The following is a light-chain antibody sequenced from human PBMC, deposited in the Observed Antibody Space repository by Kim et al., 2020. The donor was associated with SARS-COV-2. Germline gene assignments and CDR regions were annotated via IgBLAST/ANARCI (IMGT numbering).Light chain of an antibody. Sequence: GQSITISCTGTRSDVGGYNYVSWYQQHPGKVPKLMIYDVTNRPSGVSNRFSGSKSGSTASLTISGLQTEDEADYFCSSYTDNTPLVFGGGTQLTVL. J-gene: IGLJ3*02. CDR3: SSYTDNTPLV. V-gene: IGLV2-14*03. CDR1: RSDVGGYNY. CDR2: DVT.